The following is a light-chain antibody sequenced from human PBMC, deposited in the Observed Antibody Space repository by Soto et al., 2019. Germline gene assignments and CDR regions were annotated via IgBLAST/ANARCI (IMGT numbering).Light chain of an antibody. Sequence: DIQMTQSPSSVSASVGDRVTITCRASQGITNRLAWYQQKPGKAPKLLIYEASSLQSGVQSRISAIGSRTDFTLNHSGLQPEDFATYYCQQANSFPITFGQGTRREIK. CDR1: QGITNR. CDR2: EAS. J-gene: IGKJ5*01. V-gene: IGKV1D-12*01. CDR3: QQANSFPIT.